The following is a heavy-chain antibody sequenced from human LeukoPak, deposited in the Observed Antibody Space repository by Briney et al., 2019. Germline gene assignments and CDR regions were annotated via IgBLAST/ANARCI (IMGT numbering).Heavy chain of an antibody. Sequence: PGGSLRLSCAASGVTLRRYWMHWVRQAPGKGLVWVSRIDPDGSTTTYADSVKGRFTISRDNAKNTVYLQMNSLRVEDTAVYYCARGSHPVGYCSGGSCYSFRSDAFDIWGQGAMVTVSS. CDR3: ARGSHPVGYCSGGSCYSFRSDAFDI. CDR1: GVTLRRYW. D-gene: IGHD2-15*01. J-gene: IGHJ3*02. V-gene: IGHV3-74*01. CDR2: IDPDGSTT.